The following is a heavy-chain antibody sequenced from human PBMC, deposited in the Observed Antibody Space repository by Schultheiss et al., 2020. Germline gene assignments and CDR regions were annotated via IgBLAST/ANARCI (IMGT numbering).Heavy chain of an antibody. CDR2: IYTSGTT. CDR1: GGSISSSSYY. Sequence: SQTLSLTCTVSGGSISSSSYYWGWIRQSPGKGLEWIGRIYTSGTTSYNPSLKSRVTISVDTSKNQFSLKLSSVTAADTAVYYCARTSIAVAGLLRRHWYFDLWGRGTLVTVSS. J-gene: IGHJ2*01. D-gene: IGHD6-19*01. CDR3: ARTSIAVAGLLRRHWYFDL. V-gene: IGHV4-61*02.